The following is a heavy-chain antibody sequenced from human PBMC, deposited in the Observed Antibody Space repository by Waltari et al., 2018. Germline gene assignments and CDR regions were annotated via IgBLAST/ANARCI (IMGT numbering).Heavy chain of an antibody. CDR3: ARVTRAAVAGFD. CDR1: GVSVSSGSYY. J-gene: IGHJ4*02. Sequence: QVQLQESGPGLVKPSETLSLTCTVSGVSVSSGSYYWRWIRQPPGKGLEWIGYIYYRGSTNYNPSLKSRVTISVDTSKNQFSLKLSSVTAADTAVYYCARVTRAAVAGFDWGQGTLVTVSS. D-gene: IGHD6-19*01. CDR2: IYYRGST. V-gene: IGHV4-61*01.